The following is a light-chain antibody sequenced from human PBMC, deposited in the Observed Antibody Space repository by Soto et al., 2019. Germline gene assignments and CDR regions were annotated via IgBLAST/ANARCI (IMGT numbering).Light chain of an antibody. CDR2: WAS. CDR1: QSVLYSSNNKNY. J-gene: IGKJ1*01. V-gene: IGKV4-1*01. CDR3: QQYYSTPRT. Sequence: DIVMTQSPDSLAVSLGERATINCKSSQSVLYSSNNKNYLAWYQQKPGQPPKLLIYWASTRESGDPDRFSGSGSGTDLTHTISSLQAEDVAVYYCQQYYSTPRTFGQGTKVEIK.